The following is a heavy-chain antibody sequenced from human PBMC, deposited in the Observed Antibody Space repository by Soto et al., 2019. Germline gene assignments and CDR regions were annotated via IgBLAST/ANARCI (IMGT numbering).Heavy chain of an antibody. V-gene: IGHV5-51*01. CDR2: IYPGDSDT. D-gene: IGHD4-17*01. CDR1: GYSFTSYW. CDR3: ARDTYGDFADYYGMDV. J-gene: IGHJ6*02. Sequence: GESLKISCKGSGYSFTSYWIGWVRQMPGKGLEWMGIIYPGDSDTRYSPSFQGQVTISADKSISTAYLQWSSLRDEDTAVYYCARDTYGDFADYYGMDVWGQGTTVTVSS.